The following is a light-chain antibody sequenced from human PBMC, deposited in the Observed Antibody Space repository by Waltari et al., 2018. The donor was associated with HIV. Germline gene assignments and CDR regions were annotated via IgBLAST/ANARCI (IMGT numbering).Light chain of an antibody. CDR3: QSFDNSLSGWV. CDR1: SSHIGAGYD. Sequence: QSVLTQPPSVSGAPGQRVTISCTGRSSHIGAGYDIHWDQQLPGTAPKLLIYGYSERPSGVPDRFSGSKSGTSASLAITGLQAEDEADYYCQSFDNSLSGWVFGGGTKLTVL. CDR2: GYS. V-gene: IGLV1-40*01. J-gene: IGLJ3*02.